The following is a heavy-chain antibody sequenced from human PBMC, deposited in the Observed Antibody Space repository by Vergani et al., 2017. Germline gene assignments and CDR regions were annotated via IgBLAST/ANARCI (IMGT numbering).Heavy chain of an antibody. D-gene: IGHD3-16*01. V-gene: IGHV3-30*02. CDR1: GFTVSNYD. Sequence: QVQLVESGGGVVQRGGSLRLSCATSGFTVSNYDMQWIRQGPGKGLEFVAFIQFDGSNQYYADSVKGRFTLSRDFSKNTLYQQMNSLRTDDTATYYCAKHFRGWGIDYWCQGTQVIVSS. CDR2: IQFDGSNQ. CDR3: AKHFRGWGIDY. J-gene: IGHJ4*02.